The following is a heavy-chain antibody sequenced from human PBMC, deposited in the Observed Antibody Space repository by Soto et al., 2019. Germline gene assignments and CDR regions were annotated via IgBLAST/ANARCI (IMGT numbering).Heavy chain of an antibody. J-gene: IGHJ4*02. CDR1: GFTFSSYG. Sequence: QVQLVESGGGVVQPGRSLRLSCAASGFTFSSYGMHWVRQAPGKGLEWVAVIWYDGSNKYYADSVKGRFTISRDNSKNTLYLQMNSLRAEDTAVYYCARDSIQQWLAPFDYWGQGSLVTVSS. CDR2: IWYDGSNK. V-gene: IGHV3-33*01. D-gene: IGHD6-19*01. CDR3: ARDSIQQWLAPFDY.